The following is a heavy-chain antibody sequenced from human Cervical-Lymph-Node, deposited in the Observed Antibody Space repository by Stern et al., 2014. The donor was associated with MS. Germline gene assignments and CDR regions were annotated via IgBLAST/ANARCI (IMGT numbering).Heavy chain of an antibody. CDR3: ARGGYPDAFDI. J-gene: IGHJ3*02. Sequence: VHLVESGAEVTKPGASVTVSCKASGYTFSSYGINWVRQAPGQGLEWMGWISAYSRNTDYAQKLQGRVTMTTDTSTSTAYMELRSLRSDDTAVYYCARGGYPDAFDIWGQGTMVTVSS. CDR1: GYTFSSYG. D-gene: IGHD5-12*01. CDR2: ISAYSRNT. V-gene: IGHV1-18*01.